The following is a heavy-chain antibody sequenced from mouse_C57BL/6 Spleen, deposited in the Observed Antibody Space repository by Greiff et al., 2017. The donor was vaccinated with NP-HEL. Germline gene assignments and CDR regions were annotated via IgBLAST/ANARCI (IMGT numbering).Heavy chain of an antibody. D-gene: IGHD2-2*01. CDR2: ISSGGDYI. V-gene: IGHV5-9-1*02. CDR1: GFTFSSYA. Sequence: DVHLVESGEGLVKPGGSLKLSCAASGFTFSSYAMSWVRQTPEKRLEWVAYISSGGDYIYYADTVKGRFTISRDNARNTLYLQMSSLKSEDTAMYYCTREGGYGYDEGRFAYWGQGTLVTVSA. CDR3: TREGGYGYDEGRFAY. J-gene: IGHJ3*01.